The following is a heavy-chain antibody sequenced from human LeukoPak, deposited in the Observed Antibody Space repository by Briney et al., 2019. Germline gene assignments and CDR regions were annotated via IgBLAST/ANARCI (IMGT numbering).Heavy chain of an antibody. CDR2: MNPNNGKT. J-gene: IGHJ5*02. CDR3: VRDGEGVGISVNFWFDP. V-gene: IGHV1-8*01. CDR1: GFSSTSYD. D-gene: IGHD3-10*01. Sequence: ASVNVSCKASGFSSTSYDINWVRQASGQGFEWMGWMNPNNGKTGYAQKFQGRVTMTRDTSISTAYMELRDLTSEDTAVYYCVRDGEGVGISVNFWFDPWGQGTLVTVSS.